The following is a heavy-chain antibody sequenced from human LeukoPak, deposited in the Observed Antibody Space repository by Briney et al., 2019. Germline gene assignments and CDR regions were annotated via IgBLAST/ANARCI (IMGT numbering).Heavy chain of an antibody. CDR2: MNPNSGNT. D-gene: IGHD2-2*01. V-gene: IGHV1-8*02. Sequence: ASVKVSCKASRYTFTTYDINWVRQAAGQGLEWMGWMNPNSGNTGYALKFQGRVTMTRNTSISTAYMELSSLRSEDTAVYYCARVWCSSTNCLNGWFDPWGQGTLVTVSS. J-gene: IGHJ5*02. CDR3: ARVWCSSTNCLNGWFDP. CDR1: RYTFTTYD.